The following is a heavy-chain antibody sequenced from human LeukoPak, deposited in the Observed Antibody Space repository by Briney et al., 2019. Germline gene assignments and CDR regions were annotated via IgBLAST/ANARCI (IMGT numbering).Heavy chain of an antibody. CDR2: ISYDGSNK. Sequence: GGSLRLSCAASGFTFSSYAMHWVRQAPGKGLEWVAVISYDGSNKYYADSVKGRFTISRDNSKNTLYLQMNSLIAEDTAVYYCARVGRITMVRGVIRDNWFDPWGQGTLVTVSS. V-gene: IGHV3-30*04. D-gene: IGHD3-10*01. CDR1: GFTFSSYA. CDR3: ARVGRITMVRGVIRDNWFDP. J-gene: IGHJ5*02.